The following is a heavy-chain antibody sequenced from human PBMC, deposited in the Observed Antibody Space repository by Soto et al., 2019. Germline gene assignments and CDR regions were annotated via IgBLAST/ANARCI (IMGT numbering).Heavy chain of an antibody. Sequence: EVQLVESGGGLVQPGGSLRLTCAASGFTFSAYTMNWVRQAPGKGLEWVSYINSGTNPIYYADSVKGRFTISRDDARDSLYLQMNSLRDEDTAVYYCARTGTNVGLDVWGQGTTVTVSS. D-gene: IGHD1-7*01. V-gene: IGHV3-48*02. CDR3: ARTGTNVGLDV. CDR2: INSGTNPI. J-gene: IGHJ6*02. CDR1: GFTFSAYT.